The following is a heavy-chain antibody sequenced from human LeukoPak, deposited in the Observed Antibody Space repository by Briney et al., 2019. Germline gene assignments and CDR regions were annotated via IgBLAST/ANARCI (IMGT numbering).Heavy chain of an antibody. CDR2: VYYSGST. CDR3: ARGPNYYDSSGYLYFDY. D-gene: IGHD3-22*01. CDR1: GGSISSSNYY. Sequence: SETLSLTCTVSGGSISSSNYYWGWIRQPPGKGLEWIGSVYYSGSTDYNPSLKSRVTISVDASKNQFSLKLSSVTAADTAVYYCARGPNYYDSSGYLYFDYWGQGTLVTVSS. V-gene: IGHV4-39*07. J-gene: IGHJ4*02.